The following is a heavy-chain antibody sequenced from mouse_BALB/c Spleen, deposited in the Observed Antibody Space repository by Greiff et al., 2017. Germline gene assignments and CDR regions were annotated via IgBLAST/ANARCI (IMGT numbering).Heavy chain of an antibody. V-gene: IGHV5-6-4*01. CDR3: TRELLMITHDYAMDY. J-gene: IGHJ4*01. CDR1: GFTFSDYT. D-gene: IGHD2-4*01. CDR2: ISSGGSYT. Sequence: EVKVVESGGGLVRPGGSLKLSCAASGFTFSDYTMSWVRQTPEKRLEWVATISSGGSYTYYPDSVKGRFTISRDNAKNTLYLQMSRLKSEDTAMYYCTRELLMITHDYAMDYWGQGTLVTVSA.